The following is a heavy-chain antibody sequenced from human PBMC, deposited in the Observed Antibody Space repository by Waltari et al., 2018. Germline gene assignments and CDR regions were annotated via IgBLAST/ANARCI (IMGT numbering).Heavy chain of an antibody. CDR1: GYSFTSYW. CDR2: IYPGDSDT. Sequence: EVQLVQSGAEVKKPGESLKISCKGSGYSFTSYWIGWVRQMPGKGLEWMGIIYPGDSDTRYSPSFQGQVTISADKSISNAYLQWSSLKASDTAMYYCARHKEEWELPWRLDYWGQGTLVTVSS. D-gene: IGHD1-26*01. J-gene: IGHJ4*02. CDR3: ARHKEEWELPWRLDY. V-gene: IGHV5-51*01.